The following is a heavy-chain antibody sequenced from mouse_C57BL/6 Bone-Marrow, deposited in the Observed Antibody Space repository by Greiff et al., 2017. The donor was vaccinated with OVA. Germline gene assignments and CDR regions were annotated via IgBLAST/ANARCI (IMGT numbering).Heavy chain of an antibody. V-gene: IGHV1-7*01. D-gene: IGHD4-1*01. Sequence: QVQLKQSGAELAKPGASVKLSCKASGYTFTSYWMHWVKQRPGQGLEWIGYINPSSGYTKYNQKFKDKATLTADKSSSTAYMQLSSLTYEDSAVYYCARNWEGWYFEVWGTGTTVTVSS. CDR3: ARNWEGWYFEV. CDR2: INPSSGYT. J-gene: IGHJ1*03. CDR1: GYTFTSYW.